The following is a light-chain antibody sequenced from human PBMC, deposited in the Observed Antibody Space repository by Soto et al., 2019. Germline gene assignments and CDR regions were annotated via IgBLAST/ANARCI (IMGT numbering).Light chain of an antibody. CDR1: QSVSSY. V-gene: IGKV3-11*01. J-gene: IGKJ1*01. CDR2: DAS. Sequence: PGERATLSCRASQSVSSYLAWYQQKPGQAPRLLIYDASNRATGIPARFSGSGSGTDFTLTISSLEPEDFAVYYCQQYGSSPTFGQGTKVDIK. CDR3: QQYGSSPT.